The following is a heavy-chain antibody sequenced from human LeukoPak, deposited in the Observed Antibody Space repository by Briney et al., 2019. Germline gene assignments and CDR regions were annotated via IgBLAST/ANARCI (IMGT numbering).Heavy chain of an antibody. V-gene: IGHV3-13*04. J-gene: IGHJ6*02. CDR2: IGTAGDT. Sequence: PGRSLRLSCAASGFTFRSYDMHWVRQATGKGLEWVSAIGTAGDTYYPGSVKGRFTISRENAKNSLYLQMNSLRAGDTAVYYCARGVGATTYYYGMDVWGQGTTVTVSS. CDR1: GFTFRSYD. CDR3: ARGVGATTYYYGMDV. D-gene: IGHD1-26*01.